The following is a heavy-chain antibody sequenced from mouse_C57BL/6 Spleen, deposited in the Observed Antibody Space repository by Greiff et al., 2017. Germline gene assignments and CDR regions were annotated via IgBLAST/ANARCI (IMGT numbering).Heavy chain of an antibody. D-gene: IGHD4-1*01. CDR1: GYTFTSYW. CDR3: ARLGNWAFAY. CDR2: IDPSDSYT. J-gene: IGHJ3*01. V-gene: IGHV1-59*01. Sequence: VQLQQPGAELVRPGTSVKLSCKASGYTFTSYWMHWVKQRPGQGLEWIGVIDPSDSYTNYNQKFKGKATLTVDTSSSTAYMQLSSLTSEDSAVYYCARLGNWAFAYWGQGTLVTVSA.